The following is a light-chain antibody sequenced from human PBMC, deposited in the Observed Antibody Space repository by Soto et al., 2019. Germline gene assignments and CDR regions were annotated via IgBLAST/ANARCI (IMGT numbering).Light chain of an antibody. V-gene: IGKV1-39*01. CDR3: QQSYRTLFT. Sequence: DLQMTQSPSSLSASVGDTVTLTCRASQSISAYLNWYQQKPGKAPKLLIFGASGLQTGVPSRFSGSGSVTDFTLTSSSLQPDDFATYYCQQSYRTLFTFGPGTRVEIK. CDR2: GAS. J-gene: IGKJ3*01. CDR1: QSISAY.